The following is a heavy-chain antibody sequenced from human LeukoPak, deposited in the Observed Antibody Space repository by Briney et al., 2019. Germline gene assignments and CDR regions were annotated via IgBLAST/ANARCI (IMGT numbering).Heavy chain of an antibody. CDR1: GFTFSSYA. V-gene: IGHV3-23*01. D-gene: IGHD3-10*01. J-gene: IGHJ4*02. Sequence: GGSLRLSCAASGFTFSSYAMSWVRQPPGKGLEWVSVISRRDDYTYYADSVKGRFTISRDNSKNTLYLQMNTLRAEDTAVYYCANDYRSGSFHDFWGQGTLVTVSS. CDR2: ISRRDDYT. CDR3: ANDYRSGSFHDF.